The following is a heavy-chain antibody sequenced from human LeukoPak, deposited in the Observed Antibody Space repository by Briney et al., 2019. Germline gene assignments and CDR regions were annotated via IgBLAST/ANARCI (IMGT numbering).Heavy chain of an antibody. CDR1: GFTFSSYS. CDR3: AKSLHSGYDYWGLFDY. D-gene: IGHD5-12*01. J-gene: IGHJ4*02. V-gene: IGHV3-21*04. CDR2: ISSSSSYI. Sequence: GGSLRLSCAASGFTFSSYSMNWVRQAPGKGLEWVSSISSSSSYIYYADSVKGRFTISRDNAKNSLYLQMNSLRAEDTAVYYCAKSLHSGYDYWGLFDYWGQGTLVTVSS.